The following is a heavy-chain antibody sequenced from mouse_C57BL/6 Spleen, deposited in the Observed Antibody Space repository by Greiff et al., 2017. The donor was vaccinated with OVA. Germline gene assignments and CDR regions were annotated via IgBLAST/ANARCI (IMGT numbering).Heavy chain of an antibody. J-gene: IGHJ1*03. CDR3: ARSDYYGSRYFDV. CDR1: GYTFTSYW. CDR2: IDPSDSET. Sequence: VQLQQSGAELVRPGSSVKLSCKASGYTFTSYWMHWVKQRPIQGLEWIGNIDPSDSETHYNQKFKDKATLTVDKSSSTAYMQLSSLTSEDSAVYYCARSDYYGSRYFDVWGTGTTVTVSS. V-gene: IGHV1-52*01. D-gene: IGHD1-1*01.